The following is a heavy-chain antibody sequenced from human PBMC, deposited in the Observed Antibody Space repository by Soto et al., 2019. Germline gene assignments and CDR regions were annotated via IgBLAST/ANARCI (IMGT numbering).Heavy chain of an antibody. Sequence: QVQLQESGPGLVKPSGTLSLTCAVSGGSISSSNWWSWVRQPPGKGVEWVGDIYHSGSTNYNPSPRRRVTIPVDTSKNQFSLTLSSLTAADTAVYSCARFNSVNYYEAFDSWGQWTMVTVSS. J-gene: IGHJ3*02. D-gene: IGHD1-26*01. CDR3: ARFNSVNYYEAFDS. V-gene: IGHV4-4*02. CDR2: IYHSGST. CDR1: GGSISSSNW.